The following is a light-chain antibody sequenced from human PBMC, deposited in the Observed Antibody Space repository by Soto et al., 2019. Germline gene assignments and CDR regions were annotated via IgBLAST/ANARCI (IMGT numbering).Light chain of an antibody. CDR2: WAS. CDR3: QQYYSTPRT. Sequence: FVMTQSPDSLAVSLGERATINCKSSQSVLYSSSNKNYLAWYQQKPGQPPKLLIYWASTRESGVPDRFSGSGSGTDFTLTISSLQAEDVAVYYCQQYYSTPRTFGKGTKVDIK. J-gene: IGKJ1*01. CDR1: QSVLYSSSNKNY. V-gene: IGKV4-1*01.